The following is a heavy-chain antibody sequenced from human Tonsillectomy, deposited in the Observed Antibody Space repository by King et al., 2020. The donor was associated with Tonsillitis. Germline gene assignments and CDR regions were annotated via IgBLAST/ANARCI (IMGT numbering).Heavy chain of an antibody. CDR2: IWYDGSNK. CDR3: ARDQWGRYYYDSSGGFDY. V-gene: IGHV3-33*01. CDR1: GFTFSSYG. J-gene: IGHJ4*02. Sequence: VQLVESGGGVVQPGRSLRLSCAASGFTFSSYGMHWVRQAPGKGLEWVAVIWYDGSNKYYADSVKGRFTISRDNSKNTLYLQMNSLRAEDTAVYYCARDQWGRYYYDSSGGFDYWGQGTLVTVSS. D-gene: IGHD3-22*01.